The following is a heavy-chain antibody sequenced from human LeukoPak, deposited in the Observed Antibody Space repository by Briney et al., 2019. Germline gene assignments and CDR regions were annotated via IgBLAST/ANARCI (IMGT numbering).Heavy chain of an antibody. Sequence: ASVKVSCKASGYTFTDYYMHWVRQAPGQGPEWMGWINTNTGRTSYAQKFQGRVTMTSDTSISTAYMELRSLTSDDTAVYFCARVWEVVIDVKWFGPGGQGTLVTVSS. D-gene: IGHD3-22*01. CDR3: ARVWEVVIDVKWFGP. V-gene: IGHV1-2*02. CDR2: INTNTGRT. J-gene: IGHJ5*02. CDR1: GYTFTDYY.